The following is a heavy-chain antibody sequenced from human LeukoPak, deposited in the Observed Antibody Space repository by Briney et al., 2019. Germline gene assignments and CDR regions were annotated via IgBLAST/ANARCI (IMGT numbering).Heavy chain of an antibody. Sequence: SVKVSCKASGGTFSSYAISLVRQAPGQGLEWMGGIIPIFGTANYAQKFQGRVTITADKSTSTAYMELSSLRSEDTAVYYCASQGTTDLSNDYWGQGTLVTVSS. V-gene: IGHV1-69*06. D-gene: IGHD4-17*01. CDR2: IIPIFGTA. CDR1: GGTFSSYA. CDR3: ASQGTTDLSNDY. J-gene: IGHJ4*02.